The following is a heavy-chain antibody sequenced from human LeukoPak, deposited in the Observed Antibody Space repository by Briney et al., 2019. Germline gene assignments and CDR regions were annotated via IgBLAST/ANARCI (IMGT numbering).Heavy chain of an antibody. CDR1: GCTFDDYT. D-gene: IGHD2-21*02. Sequence: GGSLRLSCAASGCTFDDYTMHWVRQAPGKGLEWVSLISWDGGSTYYADSVKGRFTISRDNSKNTLYLQMNSLRAEDTAVYYCAKANKYCGGDCYFDYWGQGTLVTVSS. V-gene: IGHV3-43*01. CDR3: AKANKYCGGDCYFDY. J-gene: IGHJ4*02. CDR2: ISWDGGST.